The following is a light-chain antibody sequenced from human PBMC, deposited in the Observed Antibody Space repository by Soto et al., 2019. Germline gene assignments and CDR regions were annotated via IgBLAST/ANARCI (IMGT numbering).Light chain of an antibody. CDR3: SSYTSSSTYV. Sequence: QSVLTQPASVPGAPGQSIAISCTGTSSDVGGYNYVSWYQHHPGKAHKLMVYDVSNRPSGVSNRFSGSKSGNTASLTISGLQAEDEADYYCSSYTSSSTYVFGTGTKVTVL. V-gene: IGLV2-14*03. J-gene: IGLJ1*01. CDR1: SSDVGGYNY. CDR2: DVS.